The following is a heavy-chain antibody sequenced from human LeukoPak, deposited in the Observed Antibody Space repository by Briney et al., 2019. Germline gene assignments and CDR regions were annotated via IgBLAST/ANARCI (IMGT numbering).Heavy chain of an antibody. CDR1: GDSISRGTYY. D-gene: IGHD3-10*01. CDR2: IHYSGTT. Sequence: PSETLSLTCTVSGDSISRGTYYWGWIRQPPGKGLECIVSIHYSGTTYYNPSLKSRVIISVATSRNQFSLNLSSVTAADTAVFYCARGSPYGYWGQGTLVTVSS. V-gene: IGHV4-39*01. J-gene: IGHJ4*02. CDR3: ARGSPYGY.